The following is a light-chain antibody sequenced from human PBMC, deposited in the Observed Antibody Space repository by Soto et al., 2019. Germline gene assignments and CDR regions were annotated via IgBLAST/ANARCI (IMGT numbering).Light chain of an antibody. V-gene: IGKV3-15*01. Sequence: VGMTNSAATVYVSKEERTTLSCRASQSVSSNLAWYQQKPGQAPRLLIYGASTRATGIPARFSGSGSGTEFTRSISSLQSEDLAAYYCHQYNNWPRPFAQGTKVDI. CDR1: QSVSSN. CDR2: GAS. CDR3: HQYNNWPRP. J-gene: IGKJ1*01.